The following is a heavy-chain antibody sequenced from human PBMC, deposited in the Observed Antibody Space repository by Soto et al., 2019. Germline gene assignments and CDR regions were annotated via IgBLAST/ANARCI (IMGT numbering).Heavy chain of an antibody. D-gene: IGHD4-17*01. CDR1: GGSISSYY. Sequence: SETLSLTCTVSGGSISSYYWSWIRQPPGKGLEWIGYIYYSGSTNYNPSLKSRVTISVDTSKNQFSLKLSSVTAADTAVYYCARLLSATVTRLHAFDIWGQGTMVTVSS. CDR2: IYYSGST. V-gene: IGHV4-59*01. CDR3: ARLLSATVTRLHAFDI. J-gene: IGHJ3*02.